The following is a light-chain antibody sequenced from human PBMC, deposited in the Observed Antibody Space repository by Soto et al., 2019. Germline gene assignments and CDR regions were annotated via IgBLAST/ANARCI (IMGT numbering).Light chain of an antibody. J-gene: IGKJ2*02. CDR2: KAS. CDR3: QQYETYCT. Sequence: DIQMTQSPSTLSASVGDRVTITCRASQNIGTWLAWYQQKPGKAPKLLIYKASSVESGVPSRFSGGGSGTEFTLTISSLQPDDCATYYCQQYETYCTFGQGTTLDIK. CDR1: QNIGTW. V-gene: IGKV1-5*03.